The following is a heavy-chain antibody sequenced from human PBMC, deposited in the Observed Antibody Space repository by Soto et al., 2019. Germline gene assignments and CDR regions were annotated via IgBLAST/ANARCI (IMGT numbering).Heavy chain of an antibody. V-gene: IGHV5-51*01. D-gene: IGHD6-13*01. CDR3: ARMWKRYEITAAASDYFAS. Sequence: GESLKISCKGSGNTFTNYWIAWVRQMPGKGLEWMGIIFPGDSHTRYSPSFQGQVTISADRTINTAYLQWTSLKASDTAIYYCARMWKRYEITAAASDYFASWGQGTLVTVSS. CDR1: GNTFTNYW. CDR2: IFPGDSHT. J-gene: IGHJ4*02.